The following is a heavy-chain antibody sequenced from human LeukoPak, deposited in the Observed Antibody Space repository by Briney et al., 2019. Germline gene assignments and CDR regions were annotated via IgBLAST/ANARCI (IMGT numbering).Heavy chain of an antibody. J-gene: IGHJ5*02. CDR2: ISGSGGST. V-gene: IGHV3-23*01. Sequence: GGSLRLSCATSGFPFSSSGMSWVRQAPGKGLEWVSAISGSGGSTYYADSVKGRFTISRDNSKNTLYLQMNSLRAEDTAVYYCAKGGSRGWYGSWFDPWGQGTLVTVSS. CDR3: AKGGSRGWYGSWFDP. CDR1: GFPFSSSG. D-gene: IGHD6-19*01.